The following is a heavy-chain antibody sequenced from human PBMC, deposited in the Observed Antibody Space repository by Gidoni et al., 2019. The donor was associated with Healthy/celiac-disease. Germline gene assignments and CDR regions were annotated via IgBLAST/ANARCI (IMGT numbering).Heavy chain of an antibody. V-gene: IGHV3-21*01. Sequence: EVQLVESGGGLVKPGGSLRLSCAASGFTFSRYSMNWVRQAPGKGLEWVSSISSSSSYIYYADSVKGRFTISRDNAKNSPYLQMNSLRAEDTAVYYCAREGIAAAVDYWGQGTLVTVSS. D-gene: IGHD6-13*01. CDR1: GFTFSRYS. J-gene: IGHJ4*02. CDR3: AREGIAAAVDY. CDR2: ISSSSSYI.